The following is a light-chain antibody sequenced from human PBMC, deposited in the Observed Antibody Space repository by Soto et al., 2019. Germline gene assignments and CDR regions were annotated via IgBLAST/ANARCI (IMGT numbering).Light chain of an antibody. J-gene: IGKJ4*01. CDR3: QQYTSSQLT. V-gene: IGKV3-20*01. CDR1: QSVSSSY. CDR2: GAS. Sequence: EIVLTQSPDTLSLSPGERATLSCRASQSVSSSYLAWYQQKPGQAPRLRIYGASSRATGIPDRFSGSEPGTDFTLTISRLEPEDFAVYYCQQYTSSQLTFGGGTKVEIK.